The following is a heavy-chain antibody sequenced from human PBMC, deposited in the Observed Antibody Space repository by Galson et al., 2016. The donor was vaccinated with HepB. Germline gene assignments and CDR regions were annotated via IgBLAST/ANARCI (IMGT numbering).Heavy chain of an antibody. D-gene: IGHD1-26*01. J-gene: IGHJ5*02. CDR1: GGSISSGGFS. CDR2: FYYRGST. Sequence: TLSLTCAVSGGSISSGGFSWNWIRQPPGKGLEWIASFYYRGSTNYNPSLKRRVTISVDTSKNQFSLRLTSVTAADTAVYYCARLIVGGTTEIDPWGQGTLVTVSS. V-gene: IGHV4-30-2*03. CDR3: ARLIVGGTTEIDP.